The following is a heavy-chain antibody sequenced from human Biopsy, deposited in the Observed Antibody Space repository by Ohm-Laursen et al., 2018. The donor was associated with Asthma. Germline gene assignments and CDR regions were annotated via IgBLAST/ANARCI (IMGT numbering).Heavy chain of an antibody. D-gene: IGHD2-15*01. Sequence: SQTLSLTCTVSGGSVSSGSYYWSWIRQPPGKGLAWVSYISYSGSTDYNPSLISRLTISMDTSKNQFSLKLSSVTAADTAVYYCARVPTTLRYFDLWGRGTLVTVSS. CDR3: ARVPTTLRYFDL. V-gene: IGHV4-61*01. CDR1: GGSVSSGSYY. J-gene: IGHJ2*01. CDR2: ISYSGST.